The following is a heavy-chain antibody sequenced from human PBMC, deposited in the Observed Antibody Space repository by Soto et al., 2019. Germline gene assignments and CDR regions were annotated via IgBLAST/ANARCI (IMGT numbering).Heavy chain of an antibody. CDR1: GFTFGDYA. J-gene: IGHJ6*02. V-gene: IGHV3-49*03. D-gene: IGHD2-2*01. CDR2: IRSKAYGETT. Sequence: PGWSLLLSCTCSGFTFGDYAISWSRQAPGKGLEWVGVIRSKAYGETTDYAASVKGRFTILRDDSKSIAYLQLNSLQSEDTGVYYCTRYTYTSRYSYFGMDVWDHGTTVTVS. CDR3: TRYTYTSRYSYFGMDV.